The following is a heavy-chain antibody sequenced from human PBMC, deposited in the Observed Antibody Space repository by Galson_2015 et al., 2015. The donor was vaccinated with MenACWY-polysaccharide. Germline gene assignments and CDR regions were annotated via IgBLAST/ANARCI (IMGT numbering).Heavy chain of an antibody. J-gene: IGHJ2*01. Sequence: SLRLSCAASGFSFGTPWMTWFRRAPGKGLEWVANIAPAGSEMFYVHSVKGRFTISRDNARNSLYLQMHSLRADDTAEYYCARVLTHWYCDLWGRGTLVTVSP. D-gene: IGHD4-23*01. CDR2: IAPAGSEM. CDR3: ARVLTHWYCDL. CDR1: GFSFGTPW. V-gene: IGHV3-7*01.